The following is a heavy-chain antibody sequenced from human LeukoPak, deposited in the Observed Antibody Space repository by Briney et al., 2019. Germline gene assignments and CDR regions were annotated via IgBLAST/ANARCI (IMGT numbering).Heavy chain of an antibody. CDR3: ARGSAAVGPLEKGGLNY. J-gene: IGHJ4*02. Sequence: GASVKVSCKPSGYTFTGYYIHWVRQAPGQGLEWMGWIHPNTGATHYEQKFQGRVAMTRDTSISTVYMELNGLTSDDTAVFYCARGSAAVGPLEKGGLNYWGQGTLVTVSS. V-gene: IGHV1-2*02. CDR1: GYTFTGYY. CDR2: IHPNTGAT. D-gene: IGHD1-26*01.